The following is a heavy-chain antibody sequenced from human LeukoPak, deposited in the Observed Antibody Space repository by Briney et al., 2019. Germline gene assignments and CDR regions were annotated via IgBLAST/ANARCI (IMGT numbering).Heavy chain of an antibody. V-gene: IGHV4-34*01. CDR1: GGSFSGYY. CDR3: SVEYQLLDDAFDI. Sequence: SETLSLTCAVYGGSFSGYYWSWIRQPPGKGLEWIGEINHSGSTNYNPSLKSRVTISVDTSKNQFSLKLSSVTAADTAVYYCSVEYQLLDDAFDIWGQGTMVTVSS. D-gene: IGHD2-2*01. CDR2: INHSGST. J-gene: IGHJ3*02.